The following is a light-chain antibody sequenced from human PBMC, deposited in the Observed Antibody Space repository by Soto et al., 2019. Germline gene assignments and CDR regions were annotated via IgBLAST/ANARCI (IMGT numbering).Light chain of an antibody. J-gene: IGKJ5*01. CDR1: QSVNSF. CDR3: QQHSSSPVT. CDR2: DAS. Sequence: EIVLTQSPATLSLSPGERATLSCRASQSVNSFLAWYQQKPGRAPRLLIYDASNRATGIPARFSGSGSETDFTLTISSLEPEDFAVYFCQQHSSSPVTFGQGTRLEIK. V-gene: IGKV3-11*01.